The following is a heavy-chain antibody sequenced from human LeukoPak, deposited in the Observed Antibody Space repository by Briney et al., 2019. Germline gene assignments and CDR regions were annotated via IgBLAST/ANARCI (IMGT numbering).Heavy chain of an antibody. V-gene: IGHV4-59*01. J-gene: IGHJ3*02. CDR1: GGSIGSYY. CDR2: IYYSGST. D-gene: IGHD1-26*01. CDR3: ARGRFYSGFGSYLFRGDAFDI. Sequence: SETLSLTCTVSGGSIGSYYWSWIRQPPGKGLEWIGYIYYSGSTNYNPSLKSRVTISVDTSKNQFSLKLSSVTAADTAVYYCARGRFYSGFGSYLFRGDAFDIWGQGTMVTVSS.